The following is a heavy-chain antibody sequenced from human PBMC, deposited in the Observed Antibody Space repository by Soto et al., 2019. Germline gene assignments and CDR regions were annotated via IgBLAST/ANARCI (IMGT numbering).Heavy chain of an antibody. D-gene: IGHD2-8*01. CDR2: ISGSADST. CDR1: GFSFSSFA. Sequence: VQLLESGGGFIHPGGSLRLSCAASGFSFSSFAMNWVRQAPGKGLEWVSIISGSADSTFYADSVKGRFTISRANSKSTLYLQINSLTAEDTAVYYCAKTRGAMIYAISVYGMDVWGQGTTVTVSS. V-gene: IGHV3-23*01. CDR3: AKTRGAMIYAISVYGMDV. J-gene: IGHJ6*02.